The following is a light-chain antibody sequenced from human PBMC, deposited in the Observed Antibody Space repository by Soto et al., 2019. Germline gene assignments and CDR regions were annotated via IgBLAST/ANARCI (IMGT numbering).Light chain of an antibody. V-gene: IGKV3-11*01. CDR3: RQRSNWPT. CDR2: DAS. CDR1: QSVSSY. Sequence: EIVLTQSPATLSLSPGERATLSCRASQSVSSYLAWYQQKPGQAPRLLIYDASNRATGIPAMFSGSGSGTDFTLTSSSLEPEDFAVYFCRQRSNWPTFGGGTKVEIK. J-gene: IGKJ4*01.